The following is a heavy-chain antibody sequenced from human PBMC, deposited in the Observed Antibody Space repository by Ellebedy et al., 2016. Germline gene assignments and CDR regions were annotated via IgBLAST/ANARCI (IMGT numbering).Heavy chain of an antibody. J-gene: IGHJ6*02. CDR2: ISGSASSI. D-gene: IGHD4-17*01. CDR1: GFTFSTNA. V-gene: IGHV3-23*01. CDR3: AKDKKDGDYRAYYYYYGMDV. Sequence: GGSLRLSCAASGFTFSTNAMSWVRQAPGKGLEWVSFISGSASSIDYIDSVKGRFTISRDNSKNTLYLQMNSLRAEDTAVYYCAKDKKDGDYRAYYYYYGMDVWGQGTTVTVSS.